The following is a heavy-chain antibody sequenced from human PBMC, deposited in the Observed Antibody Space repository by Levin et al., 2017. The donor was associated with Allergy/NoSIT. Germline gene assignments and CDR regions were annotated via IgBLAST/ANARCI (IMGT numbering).Heavy chain of an antibody. J-gene: IGHJ3*02. D-gene: IGHD6-13*01. CDR1: GGSISSHY. Sequence: SETLSLTCSVSGGSISSHYWSWIRQPPGKGLEWIGYISYSGSTNYNPSLKSRVTMSVDTSKNHFSLRLSSVTAADTPVYYCARDHTSSWYEARTFDAVDMWGQGTMVTVAS. CDR3: ARDHTSSWYEARTFDAVDM. V-gene: IGHV4-59*11. CDR2: ISYSGST.